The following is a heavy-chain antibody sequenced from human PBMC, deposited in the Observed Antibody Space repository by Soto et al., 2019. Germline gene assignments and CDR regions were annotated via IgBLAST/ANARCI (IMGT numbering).Heavy chain of an antibody. CDR3: TVLWGTSYFDY. V-gene: IGHV3-15*07. J-gene: IGHJ4*02. D-gene: IGHD3-16*01. CDR2: IKNIADGETT. Sequence: EVQLEDSGGGLFKPGGSLRLSCAAYGFTFPNAWLNWVRQAPGKGLEWVGRIKNIADGETTDYAAPVKGRFTISRDNSKNTLFLEMNSLKTEDTAVYYCTVLWGTSYFDYWGQGTLVTVSS. CDR1: GFTFPNAW.